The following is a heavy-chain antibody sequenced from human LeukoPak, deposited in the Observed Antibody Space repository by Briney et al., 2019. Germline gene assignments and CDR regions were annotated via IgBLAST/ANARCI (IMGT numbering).Heavy chain of an antibody. Sequence: GGSLRLSSAASGFTSSRSWMHWVPQTPGKGLVWVSGINSEGGSTYYADSVKGRFTISRDNAKNTVYLQMNSLRAEDTAVYYCAAGESKWGQGTLVTVSS. CDR2: INSEGGST. D-gene: IGHD3-10*01. CDR3: AAGESK. J-gene: IGHJ4*02. V-gene: IGHV3-74*01. CDR1: GFTSSRSW.